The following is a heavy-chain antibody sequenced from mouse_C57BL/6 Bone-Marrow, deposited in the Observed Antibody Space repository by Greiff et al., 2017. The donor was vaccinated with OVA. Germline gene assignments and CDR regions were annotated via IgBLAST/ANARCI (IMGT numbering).Heavy chain of an antibody. CDR1: GYTFTSYT. V-gene: IGHV1-4*01. CDR2: INPSSGYT. Sequence: VKLMESGAELARPGASVKMSCKASGYTFTSYTMHWVKQRPGQGLEWIGYINPSSGYTKYNQKFKDKATLTADKSSSTAYMQLSSLTSEDSAVYYCARDSSGGGHYWGQGTTLTVSS. J-gene: IGHJ2*01. D-gene: IGHD3-2*02. CDR3: ARDSSGGGHY.